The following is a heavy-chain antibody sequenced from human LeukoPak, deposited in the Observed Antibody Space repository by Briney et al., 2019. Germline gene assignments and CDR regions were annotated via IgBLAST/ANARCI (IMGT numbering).Heavy chain of an antibody. CDR2: INHSGST. V-gene: IGHV4-34*01. CDR3: AXXXXXXXXXILNWFDP. J-gene: IGHJ5*02. Sequence: SETLSLTCAVYGGSFSGYYWSWIRQPPGKGLEWTGEINHSGSTNYNPSLKSRVTISVDTSKNQFSLKLSSVTAADTAVYYCAXXXXXXXXXILNWFDPWGQGTLVTVS. CDR1: GGSFSGYY.